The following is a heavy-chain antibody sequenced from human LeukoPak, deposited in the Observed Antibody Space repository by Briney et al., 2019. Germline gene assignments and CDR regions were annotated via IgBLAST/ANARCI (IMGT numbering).Heavy chain of an antibody. CDR2: LYSGGST. D-gene: IGHD1-26*01. J-gene: IGHJ6*03. V-gene: IGHV3-66*02. Sequence: GGSLRLSCAASGFTVSSNYMSWVRQAPGKGLEWVSVLYSGGSTYYADSVKGRFTISRDNSKNTLYLQMNSLRAEDTAVYYCARDRSSGSYYYYYYYYMDVWGKGTTVTVSS. CDR3: ARDRSSGSYYYYYYYYMDV. CDR1: GFTVSSNY.